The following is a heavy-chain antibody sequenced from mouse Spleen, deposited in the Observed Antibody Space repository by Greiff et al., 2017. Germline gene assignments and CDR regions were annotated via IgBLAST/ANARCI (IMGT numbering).Heavy chain of an antibody. V-gene: IGHV5-9-3*01. CDR3: ARHADGYYYLEGY. J-gene: IGHJ2*01. CDR1: GFTFSSYA. Sequence: EVQVVESGGGLVKLGGSLKLSCAASGFTFSSYAMSWVRQTPEKRLEWVATISSGGGNTYYPDSVKGRFTISRDNAKNTLYLQMSSLKSEDTAMYYCARHADGYYYLEGYWGQGTTLTVSS. D-gene: IGHD2-3*01. CDR2: ISSGGGNT.